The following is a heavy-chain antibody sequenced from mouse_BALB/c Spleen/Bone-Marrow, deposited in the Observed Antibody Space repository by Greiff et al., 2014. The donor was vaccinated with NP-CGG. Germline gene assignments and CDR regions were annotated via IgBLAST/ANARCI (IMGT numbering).Heavy chain of an antibody. CDR3: AGEVGAAGYAMDY. Sequence: VQLQQSGPEVVRPGASVKISCKGSGYTFTDYAMHWVKQSHAKSLEWIGVISTYNGNTNYNQKFKGKATMTVDKSSSTAYMDLTRLSAEYSAYYCGAGEVGAAGYAMDYWGQGTSVTVSS. J-gene: IGHJ4*01. CDR2: ISTYNGNT. D-gene: IGHD1-1*02. CDR1: GYTFTDYA. V-gene: IGHV1S137*01.